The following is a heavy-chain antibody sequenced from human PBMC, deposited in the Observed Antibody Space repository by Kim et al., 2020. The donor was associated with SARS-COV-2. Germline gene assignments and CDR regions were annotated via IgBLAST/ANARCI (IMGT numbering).Heavy chain of an antibody. J-gene: IGHJ5*02. CDR1: GGSFSGYY. Sequence: SETLSLTCAVYGGSFSGYYWSWIRQPPGKGLEWIGEINHSGSTNYNPSLKSRVTISVDTSKNQFSLKLSSVTAADTAVYYCARERLVRGVMLDPWGQGTLVTVSS. D-gene: IGHD3-10*01. V-gene: IGHV4-34*01. CDR3: ARERLVRGVMLDP. CDR2: INHSGST.